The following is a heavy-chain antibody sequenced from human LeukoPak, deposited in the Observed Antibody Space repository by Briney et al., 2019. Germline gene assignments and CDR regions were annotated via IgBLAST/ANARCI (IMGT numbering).Heavy chain of an antibody. V-gene: IGHV3-30*04. CDR2: MSFDGSEK. CDR1: GFTFSSYA. Sequence: GGSLRLSCAASGFTFSSYALHWVRQAPGKGLEWVAVMSFDGSEKHYADSVKGRFTISRDNSKNTLYLQMNSLRAEDTAVYYCARAHYYDTSGYSGGDYWGQGTLVTVSS. CDR3: ARAHYYDTSGYSGGDY. D-gene: IGHD3-22*01. J-gene: IGHJ4*02.